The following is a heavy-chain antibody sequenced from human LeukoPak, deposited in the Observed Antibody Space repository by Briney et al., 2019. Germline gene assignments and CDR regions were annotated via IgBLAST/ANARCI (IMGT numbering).Heavy chain of an antibody. Sequence: SETLSLTCTVSGYSISSGYYWGWIRQPPGKGLEWIGSIYHSGSTYYNPSLKSRVTISVDTSKNQFSLKLSSVTAADTAVYYCARTVIYYYDSSGNGGFDYWGQGTLVTVSS. J-gene: IGHJ4*02. CDR1: GYSISSGYY. D-gene: IGHD3-22*01. CDR3: ARTVIYYYDSSGNGGFDY. CDR2: IYHSGST. V-gene: IGHV4-38-2*02.